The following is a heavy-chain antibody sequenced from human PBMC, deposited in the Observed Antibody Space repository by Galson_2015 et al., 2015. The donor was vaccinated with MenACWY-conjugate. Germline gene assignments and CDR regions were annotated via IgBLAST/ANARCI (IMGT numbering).Heavy chain of an antibody. D-gene: IGHD4-17*01. V-gene: IGHV4-4*02. CDR3: ARHSTVTTSDYFDY. CDR2: IYHSGST. J-gene: IGHJ4*02. CDR1: GGSISSSNW. Sequence: ETLSLTCAVSGGSISSSNWWSWVRQPPGKGLEWIGEIYHSGSTNYNPSLKSRVTISVDKSKNQFSLKLSSVTAADTAVYYCARHSTVTTSDYFDYWGQGTLVTVSS.